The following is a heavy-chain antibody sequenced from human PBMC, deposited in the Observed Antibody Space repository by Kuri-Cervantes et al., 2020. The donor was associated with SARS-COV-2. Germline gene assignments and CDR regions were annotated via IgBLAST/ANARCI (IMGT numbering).Heavy chain of an antibody. CDR2: IYYSGST. CDR1: GGSISSGDYY. J-gene: IGHJ4*02. D-gene: IGHD6-13*01. Sequence: SCTVSGGSISSGDYYWSWIRQPPGKGLEWIGYIYYSGSTYYNPSLKSRVTISVDTSKNQFSLKLSSVTAADTAVYYCARLEIPLVAAAYAYWGQGTLVTVSS. CDR3: ARLEIPLVAAAYAY. V-gene: IGHV4-30-4*08.